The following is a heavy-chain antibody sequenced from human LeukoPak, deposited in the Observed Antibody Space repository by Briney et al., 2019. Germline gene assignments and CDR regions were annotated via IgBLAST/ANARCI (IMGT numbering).Heavy chain of an antibody. Sequence: GGSLRLSCAASGFTFSSYGMSWVRQAPGKGLEWVSAISTSGGSTYYADSVKGRLTISRDNSKNTLYLQMNSLRAEDTAVYYCARQWELGFYFDYWGQGTLVTVSS. CDR2: ISTSGGST. D-gene: IGHD1-26*01. CDR3: ARQWELGFYFDY. CDR1: GFTFSSYG. J-gene: IGHJ4*02. V-gene: IGHV3-23*01.